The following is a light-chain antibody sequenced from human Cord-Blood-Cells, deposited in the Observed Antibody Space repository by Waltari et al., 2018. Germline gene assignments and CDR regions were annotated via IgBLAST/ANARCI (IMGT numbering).Light chain of an antibody. CDR3: NSRDSSGNHPWV. CDR1: SLRSDY. V-gene: IGLV3-19*01. Sequence: SSELTQAPAVSVALGQTVRITCQGDSLRSDYASWYQQKPGQAPVLVIYGKNNRPPGIPDRFSGSSSGNTASLTITGAQAEDEADYYCNSRDSSGNHPWVFGGGTKLTVL. CDR2: GKN. J-gene: IGLJ3*02.